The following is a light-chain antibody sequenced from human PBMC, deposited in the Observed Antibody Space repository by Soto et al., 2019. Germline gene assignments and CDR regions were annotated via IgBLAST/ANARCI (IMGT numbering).Light chain of an antibody. Sequence: QSVLTQPASVSGSPGQSITISCTGTSSDVGGYNYVSWYQQHPGKAPKLIIYDVSNRPSGVSNRFSGSKSGNTASLTISGLQAEDEADYYCSSYTSSRSLDVFGTGTKLTVL. CDR1: SSDVGGYNY. V-gene: IGLV2-14*01. CDR3: SSYTSSRSLDV. CDR2: DVS. J-gene: IGLJ1*01.